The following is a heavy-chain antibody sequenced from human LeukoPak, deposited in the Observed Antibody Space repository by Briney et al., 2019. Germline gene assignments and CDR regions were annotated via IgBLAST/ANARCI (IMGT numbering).Heavy chain of an antibody. D-gene: IGHD1-26*01. CDR1: GYTFTGYY. V-gene: IGHV1-2*02. Sequence: ASVTVSCKASGYTFTGYYIHGVRQAPGQGLEWMGWINPNSGGTNYAQKFQGRVTMTRDTSINTAYIEVTRLKSDDTAIYYCAXAPPPVIVGGTTADDWGKGTLVTVSS. CDR2: INPNSGGT. CDR3: AXAPPPVIVGGTTADD. J-gene: IGHJ4*02.